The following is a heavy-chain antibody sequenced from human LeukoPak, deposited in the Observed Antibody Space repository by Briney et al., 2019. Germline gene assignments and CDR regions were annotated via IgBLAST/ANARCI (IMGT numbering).Heavy chain of an antibody. CDR3: ARDAADY. CDR2: IKQDGSEK. CDR1: GFIFSSYW. V-gene: IGHV3-7*01. D-gene: IGHD6-25*01. Sequence: GRSLRLSCAASGFIFSSYWMSWVRQAPGKGLEWVANIKQDGSEKYYVDSVKGRFTISRDNAKNSLYLQMNSLRAEDTAVYYCARDAADYWGQGTLVTVSS. J-gene: IGHJ4*02.